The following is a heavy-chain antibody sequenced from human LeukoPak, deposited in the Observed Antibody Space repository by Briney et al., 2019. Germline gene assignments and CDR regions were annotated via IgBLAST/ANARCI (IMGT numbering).Heavy chain of an antibody. D-gene: IGHD3-10*01. Sequence: SETLSLTCTVSGGSISSYYWGWIRQPPGKGLEWIGSIYYSGSTYYNPSLKSRVTISVDTSKNQFSLKLSSVTAADTAVYYCARRVRHYYGSGSYYHYYYYYYMDVWGKGTTVTISS. CDR3: ARRVRHYYGSGSYYHYYYYYYMDV. CDR1: GGSISSYY. CDR2: IYYSGST. V-gene: IGHV4-39*01. J-gene: IGHJ6*03.